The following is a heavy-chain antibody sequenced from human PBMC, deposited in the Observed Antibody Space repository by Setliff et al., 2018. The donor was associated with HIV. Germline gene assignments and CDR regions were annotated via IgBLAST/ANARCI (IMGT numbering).Heavy chain of an antibody. CDR3: ARYGGNSFWFDP. D-gene: IGHD2-21*01. J-gene: IGHJ5*02. CDR1: GGSITGYY. V-gene: IGHV4-59*08. CDR2: IYHSTT. Sequence: SETLSLTCTVSGGSITGYYWSWIRQPPGKGLEWIGWIYHSTTYYNPSLKSRVTISVDTSKNQFSLKLISVTAADTAVYYCARYGGNSFWFDPWGQGTLVTVSS.